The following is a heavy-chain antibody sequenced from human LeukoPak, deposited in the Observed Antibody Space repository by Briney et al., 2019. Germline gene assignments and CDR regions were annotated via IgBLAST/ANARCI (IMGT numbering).Heavy chain of an antibody. CDR2: TDPSDSYT. J-gene: IGHJ4*02. CDR1: GYSFTSYW. Sequence: GESLKISCKGSGYSFTSYWISWVRQMPGKGLEWMGRTDPSDSYTNYSPSFQGHVTISADKSISTAYLQWSSLKASDTAMYYCARLATKPGYSSSWYFDYWGQGTLVTVSS. CDR3: ARLATKPGYSSSWYFDY. V-gene: IGHV5-10-1*01. D-gene: IGHD6-13*01.